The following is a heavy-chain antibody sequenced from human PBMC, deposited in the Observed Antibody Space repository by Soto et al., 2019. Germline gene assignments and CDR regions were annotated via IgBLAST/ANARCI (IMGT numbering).Heavy chain of an antibody. CDR3: AKGWVVEATTIPWFDP. V-gene: IGHV3-30*18. Sequence: QVQLVESGGGVVQPGRSLRLSCAASGFTFSSYGMHWVRQAPGKGLEWVAVISYDGSNKYYADSVKGRFTISRDNSKNTLYLQMNSLRAEDTAVYYCAKGWVVEATTIPWFDPWGQGTLVTVSS. J-gene: IGHJ5*02. D-gene: IGHD1-26*01. CDR1: GFTFSSYG. CDR2: ISYDGSNK.